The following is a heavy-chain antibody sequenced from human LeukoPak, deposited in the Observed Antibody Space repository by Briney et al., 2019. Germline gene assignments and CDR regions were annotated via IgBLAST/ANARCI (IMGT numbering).Heavy chain of an antibody. V-gene: IGHV3-20*01. CDR2: INWNGGST. CDR1: GFTFDDYG. CDR3: AREGDAYNWDDAFDI. J-gene: IGHJ3*02. D-gene: IGHD1-1*01. Sequence: GGSLRLSCAASGFTFDDYGMSWVRQAPGKGLEWVSGINWNGGSTGYADFVKGRFTISRDNAKNSLYLQMNSLRAEDTALYHCAREGDAYNWDDAFDIWGQGTMVTVSS.